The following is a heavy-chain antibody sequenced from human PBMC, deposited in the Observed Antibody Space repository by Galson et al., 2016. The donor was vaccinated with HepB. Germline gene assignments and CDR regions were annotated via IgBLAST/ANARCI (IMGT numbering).Heavy chain of an antibody. V-gene: IGHV1-3*04. Sequence: SVKVSCKASGYNFANSAIHWVRQAPGQRLEWMGWINTGNGNTKYSQKLQGRVSITRDTSASTVYMVLSSLRSVDTAIYFCARDAARLAVVGTSYLFDQWGQGTLVTVSS. CDR3: ARDAARLAVVGTSYLFDQ. CDR1: GYNFANSA. CDR2: INTGNGNT. J-gene: IGHJ4*02. D-gene: IGHD6-19*01.